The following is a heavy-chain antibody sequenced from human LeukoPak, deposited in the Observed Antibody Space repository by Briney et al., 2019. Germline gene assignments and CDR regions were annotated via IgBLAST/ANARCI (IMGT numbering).Heavy chain of an antibody. CDR1: GFTYSSYA. Sequence: GGSLRLSCAASGFTYSSYAMSWVRQAPGKGLEWVAVIAYDGSNKYYADSVKGRFTISRDNSKSTLYLQMNSLRAEDTAVYYCARGGQVATLRMGAFDIWGQGTMVTVSS. CDR2: IAYDGSNK. J-gene: IGHJ3*02. D-gene: IGHD5-12*01. V-gene: IGHV3-30*03. CDR3: ARGGQVATLRMGAFDI.